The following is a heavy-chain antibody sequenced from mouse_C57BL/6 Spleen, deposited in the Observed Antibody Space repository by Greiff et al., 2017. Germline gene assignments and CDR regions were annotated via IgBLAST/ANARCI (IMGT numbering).Heavy chain of an antibody. CDR2: IDPEDGET. D-gene: IGHD1-1*01. J-gene: IGHJ1*03. V-gene: IGHV14-2*01. CDR1: GFNIKDYY. Sequence: EVQLQQSGAELVKPGASVKLSCTASGFNIKDYYMHWVKQRTEQGLEWIGRIDPEDGETKYAPKFQGKATIPADTSSNTAYLQLSSLTSEDTAVYYCARSYGSSPLYWYFDVWGTGTTVTVSS. CDR3: ARSYGSSPLYWYFDV.